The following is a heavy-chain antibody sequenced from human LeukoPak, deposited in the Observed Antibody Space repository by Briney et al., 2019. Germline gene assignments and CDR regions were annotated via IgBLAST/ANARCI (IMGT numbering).Heavy chain of an antibody. CDR1: GFTFSSYA. J-gene: IGHJ4*02. D-gene: IGHD3-22*01. CDR3: ASDYDSSGYQYYSDY. CDR2: ISYDGSNK. Sequence: GGSLRLSCAASGFTFSSYAMHWVRQAPGKGLEWVAVISYDGSNKYYADSVKGRFTISRDNSKNTLYLQMNSLRAEDTAVYYCASDYDSSGYQYYSDYWGQGTLVTVSS. V-gene: IGHV3-30-3*01.